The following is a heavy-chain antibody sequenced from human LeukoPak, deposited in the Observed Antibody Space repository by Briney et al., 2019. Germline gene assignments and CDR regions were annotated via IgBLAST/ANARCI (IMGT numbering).Heavy chain of an antibody. Sequence: GGSLRLSCAASGFTFTNAWMNWVRQAPGKGLEWVGRIRAKTEGATTDFAAPVKGRFTISRDDSKNTLYLHMNSLKTEDTAAYYCSTAGGGSRFGDYAAYWGQGTLVTVSS. CDR1: GFTFTNAW. CDR2: IRAKTEGATT. V-gene: IGHV3-15*01. CDR3: STAGGGSRFGDYAAY. J-gene: IGHJ4*02. D-gene: IGHD4-17*01.